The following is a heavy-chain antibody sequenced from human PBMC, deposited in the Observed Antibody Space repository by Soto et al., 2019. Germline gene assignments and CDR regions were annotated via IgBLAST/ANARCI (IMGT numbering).Heavy chain of an antibody. CDR1: GFTFSSYG. V-gene: IGHV3-33*01. J-gene: IGHJ6*02. Sequence: QVQLVESGGGVVQPGRSLRLSCAASGFTFSSYGMHWVRQAPGKGLEWVAFIWYDGNNKYYADSVKGRFTISRDNSKKTLYLQMNSLGGEDTAVYYCARERDDTYNSYGMDVWGLGTTVTVSS. CDR2: IWYDGNNK. CDR3: ARERDDTYNSYGMDV.